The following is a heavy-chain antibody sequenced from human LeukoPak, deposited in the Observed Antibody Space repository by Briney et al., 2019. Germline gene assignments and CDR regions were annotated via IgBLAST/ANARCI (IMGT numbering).Heavy chain of an antibody. CDR3: ARGSYGD. CDR1: GFTFSEYY. V-gene: IGHV3-11*05. CDR2: ISSSGSHI. J-gene: IGHJ4*02. Sequence: GGSLRLSCAASGFTFSEYYMNWIRQAPGKGLEWVAYISSSGSHINHADSVKGRFTISRDNAKNSLSPQMNSLRVEDTAVYFCARGSYGDWGQGTLVTVSS. D-gene: IGHD3-10*01.